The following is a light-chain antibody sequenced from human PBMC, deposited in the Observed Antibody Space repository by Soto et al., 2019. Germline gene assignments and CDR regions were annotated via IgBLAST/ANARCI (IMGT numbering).Light chain of an antibody. CDR1: SSDVGGYNY. V-gene: IGLV2-14*03. J-gene: IGLJ1*01. CDR2: DVS. Sequence: QSALTQPASVSGSPGQSITIFCAGTSSDVGGYNYVSWYQHHPGKVPQLMIYDVSNRPSGVSNRFSGSKSGNTASLTISGLQPEDEDDYYCYSYTTNNTYVFGTGNKVTVL. CDR3: YSYTTNNTYV.